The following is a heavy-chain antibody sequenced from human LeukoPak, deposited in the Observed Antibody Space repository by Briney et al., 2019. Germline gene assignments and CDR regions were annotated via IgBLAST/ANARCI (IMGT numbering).Heavy chain of an antibody. Sequence: MPSETLSLTCAVSGASIRNTSFYWGWIRQPPGKGLQWIASIYSSGTTYYNPSIKSRVTISVDTSKNQFSLKLSSVTAADTAVYYCARGYHLAVTYPLDYWGQGTLVTVSS. CDR1: GASIRNTSFY. V-gene: IGHV4-39*07. CDR3: ARGYHLAVTYPLDY. J-gene: IGHJ4*02. D-gene: IGHD4-17*01. CDR2: IYSSGTT.